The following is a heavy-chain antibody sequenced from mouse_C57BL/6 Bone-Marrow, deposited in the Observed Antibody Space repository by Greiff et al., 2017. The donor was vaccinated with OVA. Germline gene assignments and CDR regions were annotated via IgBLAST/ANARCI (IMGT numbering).Heavy chain of an antibody. CDR2: ISYDGSN. J-gene: IGHJ4*01. V-gene: IGHV3-6*01. Sequence: ESGPGLVKPSQSLSLTCSVTGYSITSGYYWNWIRQFPGNKLEWMGYISYDGSNKYNPSLKNRISITRDTSKNQFFLKLNSVTTEDTATYYCARLRQDYAMDYWGQGTSVTVSS. D-gene: IGHD2-12*01. CDR3: ARLRQDYAMDY. CDR1: GYSITSGYY.